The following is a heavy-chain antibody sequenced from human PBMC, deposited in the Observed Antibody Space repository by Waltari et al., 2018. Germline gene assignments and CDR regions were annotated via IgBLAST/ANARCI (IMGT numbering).Heavy chain of an antibody. Sequence: EVQLVQSGAEVKKPGATVKISCKASGYTFTAYYMHWVQQAPGKGLEWMGGGDPEECETMYAEKFQGRVTITADTSTDTAYMELSSLRSEDTAVYYCATGAGGSTIFGVVNDYWGQGTLVTVSS. CDR2: GDPEECET. CDR1: GYTFTAYY. J-gene: IGHJ4*02. CDR3: ATGAGGSTIFGVVNDY. V-gene: IGHV1-69-2*01. D-gene: IGHD3-3*01.